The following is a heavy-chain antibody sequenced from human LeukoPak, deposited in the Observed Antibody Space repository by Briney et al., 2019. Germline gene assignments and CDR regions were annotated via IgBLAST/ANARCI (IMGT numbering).Heavy chain of an antibody. CDR3: ARDLSWGSDAFDI. Sequence: GASVKVSCKASGYTFTGYYIHWVREAPGQGFEWMGRINPNSGGTNYAQKFQGRVTMTRDTSISTAYMELSRLRSDDTAVYYCARDLSWGSDAFDIWGQGTMSTVSS. CDR1: GYTFTGYY. V-gene: IGHV1-2*06. D-gene: IGHD6-13*01. CDR2: INPNSGGT. J-gene: IGHJ3*02.